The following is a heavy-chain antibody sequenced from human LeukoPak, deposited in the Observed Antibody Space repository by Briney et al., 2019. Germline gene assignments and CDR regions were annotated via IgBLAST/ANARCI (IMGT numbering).Heavy chain of an antibody. V-gene: IGHV3-66*02. D-gene: IGHD6-6*01. CDR1: GFTVSSNY. CDR2: IYSGGST. Sequence: VRLGGSLRLSCAASGFTVSSNYMSWVRQAPGKGLEWVSVIYSGGSTYYADSVKGRFTISRDNSKNTLYLQMNSLRAEDTAVYYCARDRLSPWQLAQGWGQGTLVTVSS. J-gene: IGHJ4*02. CDR3: ARDRLSPWQLAQG.